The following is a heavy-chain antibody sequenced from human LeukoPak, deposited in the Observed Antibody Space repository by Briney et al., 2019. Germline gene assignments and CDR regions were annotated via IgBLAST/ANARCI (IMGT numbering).Heavy chain of an antibody. V-gene: IGHV1-18*01. CDR3: ARKPSGGYGDYGQLDY. D-gene: IGHD4-17*01. CDR1: GYTFTNYD. CDR2: ISAYNGNT. J-gene: IGHJ4*02. Sequence: ASVKVSCKASGYTFTNYDISWVRQAPGQGLEWMGWISAYNGNTNSAQKLQGRVTMTTDTSTSTAYTELRSLRSDDTAVYYCARKPSGGYGDYGQLDYWGQGTLVTVSS.